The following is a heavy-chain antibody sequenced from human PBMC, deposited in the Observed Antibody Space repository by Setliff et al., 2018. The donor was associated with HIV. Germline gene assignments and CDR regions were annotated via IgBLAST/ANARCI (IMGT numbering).Heavy chain of an antibody. CDR2: IYYGRSA. CDR3: ARDFTYDNSDSLTGFGMDV. CDR1: GYSINNGLY. D-gene: IGHD3-22*01. J-gene: IGHJ6*02. Sequence: SETLSLTCTVSGYSINNGLYWAWIRQPPGKGLEWIGNIYYGRSANYKPSLKSRVAISTDWHRNQLSLELRSVTGADTAVYYCARDFTYDNSDSLTGFGMDVWGQGTTVTVSS. V-gene: IGHV4-38-2*02.